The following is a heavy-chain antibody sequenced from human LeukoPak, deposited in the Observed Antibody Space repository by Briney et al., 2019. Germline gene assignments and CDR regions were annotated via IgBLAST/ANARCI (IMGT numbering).Heavy chain of an antibody. J-gene: IGHJ5*02. Sequence: ASETLSLTCAVYGGSFSGYYWSWIRQPPGKGLEWIGEINHSGSTNYNPSLKSRVTISVDTSKNQFSLKLSSVTAADTAVYYCARRGWLRHWFDPWGQGTLVTVSS. V-gene: IGHV4-34*01. CDR3: ARRGWLRHWFDP. CDR1: GGSFSGYY. CDR2: INHSGST. D-gene: IGHD5-12*01.